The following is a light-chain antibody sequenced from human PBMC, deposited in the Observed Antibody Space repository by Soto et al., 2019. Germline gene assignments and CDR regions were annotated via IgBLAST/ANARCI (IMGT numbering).Light chain of an antibody. V-gene: IGKV1-5*01. CDR3: QQYYSFPCT. J-gene: IGKJ1*01. Sequence: DIQMTQSPSTLSASVGDRVTITCRASQSISRWSAWYQQKPGKAPKLLISDACSSESGVPSRFSGSGSETEFTLTISSLQDDDFETSYCQQYYSFPCTFGQGTKVEIK. CDR1: QSISRW. CDR2: DAC.